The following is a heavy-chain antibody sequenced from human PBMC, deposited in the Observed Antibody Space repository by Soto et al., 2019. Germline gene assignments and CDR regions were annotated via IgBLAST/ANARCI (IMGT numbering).Heavy chain of an antibody. V-gene: IGHV1-69*12. CDR1: GGTFSSYA. CDR2: IIPIFGTA. D-gene: IGHD5-18*01. CDR3: ARGPQLLLEGSSSVVEYYYGMDV. Sequence: QVQLVQSGAEVKKPGSSVKVSCKASGGTFSSYAISWVRQAPGQGLEWMGGIIPIFGTANYAQKFQGRVTITADESTSTAYMELSSLRSEDTAVYYCARGPQLLLEGSSSVVEYYYGMDVWGQGTTVTVSS. J-gene: IGHJ6*02.